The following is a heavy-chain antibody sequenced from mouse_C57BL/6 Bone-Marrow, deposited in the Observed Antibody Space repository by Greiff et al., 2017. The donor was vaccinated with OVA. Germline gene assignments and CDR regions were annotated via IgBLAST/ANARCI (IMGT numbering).Heavy chain of an antibody. CDR3: ARSSNPAWFAY. Sequence: QVQLQQSGAELAKPGASVKLSCKASGYTFTSYWMHWGKQRPGQGREWIGYINPSSGYTKYNQKFKDKATLTADKSSSTAYMQLSSLTYEDSAVYYCARSSNPAWFAYWGQGTLVTVSA. CDR2: INPSSGYT. V-gene: IGHV1-7*01. D-gene: IGHD2-5*01. CDR1: GYTFTSYW. J-gene: IGHJ3*01.